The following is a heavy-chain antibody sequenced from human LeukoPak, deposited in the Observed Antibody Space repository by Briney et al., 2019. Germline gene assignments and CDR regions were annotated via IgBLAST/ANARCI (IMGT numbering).Heavy chain of an antibody. Sequence: GGSLRLSCAASGFTFSNYWMSWVRQAPGKGLEWVAVISYDGSNKYYADSVKGRFTISRDNSKNTLYLQMNSLRAEDTAVYYCASAYCGGDCYSGSSFDYWGQGTLVTVSS. J-gene: IGHJ4*02. CDR3: ASAYCGGDCYSGSSFDY. D-gene: IGHD2-21*02. V-gene: IGHV3-30-3*01. CDR2: ISYDGSNK. CDR1: GFTFSNYW.